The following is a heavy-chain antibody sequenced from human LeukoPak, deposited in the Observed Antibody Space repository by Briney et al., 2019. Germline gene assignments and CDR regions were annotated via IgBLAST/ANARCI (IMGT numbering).Heavy chain of an antibody. D-gene: IGHD5-24*01. J-gene: IGHJ4*02. CDR2: IYPGGSET. CDR1: GYSFNNYW. Sequence: GESLKISRKGLGYSFNNYWNAWVRQRPGKGLEWMGIIYPGGSETRYDPSFQGQVTISADSSTSTAYLQWSSLRASDTAMYYCARASRDGYNQNFDHWGQGTLVTVSS. V-gene: IGHV5-51*01. CDR3: ARASRDGYNQNFDH.